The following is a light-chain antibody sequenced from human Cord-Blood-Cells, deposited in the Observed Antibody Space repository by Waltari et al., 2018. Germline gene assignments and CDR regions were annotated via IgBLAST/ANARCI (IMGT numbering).Light chain of an antibody. J-gene: IGLJ1*01. Sequence: QSVLTQPPSASGTPGQRVTISCSGSSSNIGSNYVYWYQQLPGTAPKLLIYRNNQRPSGVPGRFSGSNSGTSASLAISGLRSEDGADYYCAAWDDSLSGYVFGTGTKVTVL. CDR2: RNN. CDR3: AAWDDSLSGYV. V-gene: IGLV1-47*01. CDR1: SSNIGSNY.